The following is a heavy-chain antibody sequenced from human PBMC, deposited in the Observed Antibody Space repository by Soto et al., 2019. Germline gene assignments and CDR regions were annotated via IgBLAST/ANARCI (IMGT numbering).Heavy chain of an antibody. CDR1: GFTFSSYA. Sequence: PGGSLSLSCAASGFTFSSYAMSWVRQAPGKGLEWVSAISGSGGSTYYADSVKGRFTISRDNSKNTLYLQMNSLRAEDTAVYYCAKHIVATQTFDYWGQGTLVTVSS. CDR3: AKHIVATQTFDY. J-gene: IGHJ4*02. V-gene: IGHV3-23*01. D-gene: IGHD5-12*01. CDR2: ISGSGGST.